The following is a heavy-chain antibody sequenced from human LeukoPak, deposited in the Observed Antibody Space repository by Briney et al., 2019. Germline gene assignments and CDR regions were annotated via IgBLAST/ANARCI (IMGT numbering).Heavy chain of an antibody. Sequence: ASVKVSCKASGGTFSSYAISWVRQAPGQGLEWVGRIIPILGIANYAQKFQGRVTITADKSTSTAYMELSSLRSEDTAVYYCARDPGAVAGTDYYYYGMDVWGQGTTVTVSS. CDR3: ARDPGAVAGTDYYYYGMDV. CDR2: IIPILGIA. CDR1: GGTFSSYA. J-gene: IGHJ6*02. V-gene: IGHV1-69*04. D-gene: IGHD6-19*01.